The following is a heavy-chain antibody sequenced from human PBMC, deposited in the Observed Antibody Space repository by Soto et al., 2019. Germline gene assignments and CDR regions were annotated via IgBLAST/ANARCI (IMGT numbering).Heavy chain of an antibody. D-gene: IGHD2-21*02. V-gene: IGHV1-2*02. J-gene: IGHJ6*02. CDR1: GYTFTGYY. Sequence: ASVKVSCKASGYTFTGYYVLWVRQAPGQGPECMGWINPYTVGTNYAQKFQGRVTMTRDTSISTAYMELSKLISDDTAVYYCATQFHHCGGDCYRGPYFGMDVWGQGTTVTVS. CDR2: INPYTVGT. CDR3: ATQFHHCGGDCYRGPYFGMDV.